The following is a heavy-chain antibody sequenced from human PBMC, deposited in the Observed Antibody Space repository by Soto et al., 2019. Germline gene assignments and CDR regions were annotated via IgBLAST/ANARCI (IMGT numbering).Heavy chain of an antibody. CDR1: GFTFSSYA. D-gene: IGHD2-21*01. CDR2: IRTSGGST. J-gene: IGHJ4*02. V-gene: IGHV3-23*01. Sequence: EVQLLESGGGLVQPGGSLRLSCAASGFTFSSYAMSWVRQAPGKGLEWVSGIRTSGGSTYYADSVKGRFTISRDNSKNTLHLQMNSLRAEDTAVYYCSNLGVVRQGGIYWGQGTLVTVSS. CDR3: SNLGVVRQGGIY.